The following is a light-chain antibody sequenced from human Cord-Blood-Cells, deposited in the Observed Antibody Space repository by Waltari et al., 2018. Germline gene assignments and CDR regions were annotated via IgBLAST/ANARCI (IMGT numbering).Light chain of an antibody. J-gene: IGKJ3*01. V-gene: IGKV1-39*01. Sequence: DIQMTPSPSSLYASVGDRVTITCRASQSISSYVNWYQQKPGKAPKLLIYAASSLQSGVPSRLSGSGSGTDFTITISSLQPQDFATYYCQQSYSTPFTVGPGTKVDIQ. CDR3: QQSYSTPFT. CDR1: QSISSY. CDR2: AAS.